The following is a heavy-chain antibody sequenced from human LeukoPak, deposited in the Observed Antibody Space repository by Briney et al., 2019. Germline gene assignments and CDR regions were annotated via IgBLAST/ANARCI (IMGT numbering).Heavy chain of an antibody. CDR3: ARLYYYDSSGYYYYNYGMDV. CDR2: IYYSGST. V-gene: IGHV4-59*01. J-gene: IGHJ6*02. CDR1: GGSISSYY. D-gene: IGHD3-22*01. Sequence: SETLSLTCTVSGGSISSYYWSWIRQPPGKGLEWIGYIYYSGSTNYNPSLKSRVTISVDTSKNQFSLKLSSVTAADTAVYYCARLYYYDSSGYYYYNYGMDVWGQGTTVTVSS.